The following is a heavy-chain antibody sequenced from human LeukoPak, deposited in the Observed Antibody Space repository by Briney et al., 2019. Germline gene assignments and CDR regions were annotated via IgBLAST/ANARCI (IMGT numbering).Heavy chain of an antibody. CDR3: ARGDSGSYCFDC. J-gene: IGHJ4*02. Sequence: GGSLRLSCAASGFTFSSSAMSWVRQAPGRGLEWISFISRDNTIYYTDSVKGRFTISRDNAKKTLYLQINSLGAEDTAVYYCARGDSGSYCFDCWGQGTLVTVSS. CDR1: GFTFSSSA. V-gene: IGHV3-48*03. D-gene: IGHD1-26*01. CDR2: ISRDNTI.